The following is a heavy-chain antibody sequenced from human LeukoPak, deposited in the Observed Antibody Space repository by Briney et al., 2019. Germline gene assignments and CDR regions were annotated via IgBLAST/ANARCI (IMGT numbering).Heavy chain of an antibody. CDR1: GFTVTSNY. V-gene: IGHV3-66*01. Sequence: GGSLRLPCAASGFTVTSNYMSWVRQAPGKGLEWVSVIYSGGSTYYADSVKGRFTISRDNSKNTLSLQMNSLRAEDTAVYYCARGRLAAAGTREGMDVWGQGTTVTVSS. CDR2: IYSGGST. D-gene: IGHD6-13*01. CDR3: ARGRLAAAGTREGMDV. J-gene: IGHJ6*02.